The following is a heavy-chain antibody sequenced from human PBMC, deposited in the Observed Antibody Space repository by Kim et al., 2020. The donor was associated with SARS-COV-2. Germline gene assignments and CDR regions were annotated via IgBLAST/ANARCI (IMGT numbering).Heavy chain of an antibody. CDR2: IYTSGST. CDR3: ARDYQLERRGAFDI. CDR1: GGSISSYY. Sequence: SETLSLTCTVSGGSISSYYWSWIRQPAGKGLEWIGRIYTSGSTNYNPSLKSRVTMSVDTSKNQFSLKLSSVTAADTAVYYCARDYQLERRGAFDIWGQGTMVTVSS. J-gene: IGHJ3*02. D-gene: IGHD1-1*01. V-gene: IGHV4-4*07.